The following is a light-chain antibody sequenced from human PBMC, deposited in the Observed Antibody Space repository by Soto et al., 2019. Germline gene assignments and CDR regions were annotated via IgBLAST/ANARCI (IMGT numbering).Light chain of an antibody. CDR2: GAS. Sequence: EIVMTQSPATLSVSPGERATLSCRASQSVSSNLAWYQQKPGQAPRLLISGASTRATGIPARFSGSGSGTEFTLTISSLQSEDFALYYCQQLNNFVTFGPGTKVNI. CDR1: QSVSSN. J-gene: IGKJ3*01. CDR3: QQLNNFVT. V-gene: IGKV3-15*01.